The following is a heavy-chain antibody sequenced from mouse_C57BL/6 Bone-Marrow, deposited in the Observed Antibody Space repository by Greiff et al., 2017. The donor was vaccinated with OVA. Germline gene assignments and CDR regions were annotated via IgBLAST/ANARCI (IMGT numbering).Heavy chain of an antibody. Sequence: VQLQESDAELVKPGASVKISCKVSGYTFTDHPIHWMKQRPEQGLEWIGYIYPRDGSTKYNEKFKGKATLTADKSSSTASMPLHSLTSEDSASYCWARGSSCITTGVADYAMDYWGQGTSVTVSS. CDR2: IYPRDGST. D-gene: IGHD1-1*01. J-gene: IGHJ4*01. CDR1: GYTFTDHP. V-gene: IGHV1-78*01. CDR3: ARGSSCITTGVADYAMDY.